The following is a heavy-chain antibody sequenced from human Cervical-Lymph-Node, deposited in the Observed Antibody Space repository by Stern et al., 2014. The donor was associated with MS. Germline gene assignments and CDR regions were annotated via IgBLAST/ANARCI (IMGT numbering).Heavy chain of an antibody. Sequence: EVQLVESGGGLVQPGGSLRLSCAASGFTFSYYSMNWVRQAPGKGLEWVSYISSSSSTIYYADSVKGRFTISRDNAKNSLYLLMNSLRAEDTAVYYCARDIGSHYYDSSGYYDYWGQGTLVTVSS. CDR3: ARDIGSHYYDSSGYYDY. CDR2: ISSSSSTI. D-gene: IGHD3-22*01. J-gene: IGHJ4*02. CDR1: GFTFSYYS. V-gene: IGHV3-48*01.